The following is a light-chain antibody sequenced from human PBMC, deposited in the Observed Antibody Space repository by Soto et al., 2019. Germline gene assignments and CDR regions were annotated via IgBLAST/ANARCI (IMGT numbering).Light chain of an antibody. V-gene: IGLV2-11*01. CDR2: DVS. CDR1: SSDFGGYNY. J-gene: IGLJ1*01. CDR3: SSYAGSNNFV. Sequence: QSALTQPRSVSGSPGQSVTISCTGTSSDFGGYNYVSWYQHHPGKAPKLMIYDVSERPSGVPDRFSGSKSGNTASLTVSGLQADDEAHYYCSSYAGSNNFVFGTGTKVTVL.